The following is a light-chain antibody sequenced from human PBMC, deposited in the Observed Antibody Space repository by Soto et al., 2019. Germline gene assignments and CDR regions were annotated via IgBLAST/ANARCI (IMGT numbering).Light chain of an antibody. J-gene: IGKJ1*01. CDR1: QSVSSNY. CDR3: QQYGSSPRT. V-gene: IGKV3-20*01. Sequence: EIVLTQSPGTLSLSPGERASLSCRASQSVSSNYLAWYQQRPGQAPRLLIYGASSRATGIPDRFSGSGSGTAFTLTISRLETEDFAVYFCQQYGSSPRTFGQGTKVEIK. CDR2: GAS.